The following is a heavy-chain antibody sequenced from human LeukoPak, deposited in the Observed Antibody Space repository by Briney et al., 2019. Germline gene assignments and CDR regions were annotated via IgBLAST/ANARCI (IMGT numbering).Heavy chain of an antibody. V-gene: IGHV3-23*01. D-gene: IGHD1-26*01. CDR3: ARDHKRWGATREPYYYYMDV. Sequence: GGFLRLSCAASGFTFSSYSMNWVRQAPGKGLEWVSAISGSGGSTYYADSVKGRFTISRDNSKNTLYLQMNSLRAEDTAVYYCARDHKRWGATREPYYYYMDVWGKGTTVTVSS. J-gene: IGHJ6*03. CDR2: ISGSGGST. CDR1: GFTFSSYS.